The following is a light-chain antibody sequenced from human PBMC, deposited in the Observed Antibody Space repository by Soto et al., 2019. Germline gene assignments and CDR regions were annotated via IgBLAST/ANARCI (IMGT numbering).Light chain of an antibody. CDR1: QSISNY. CDR3: QQSYSNLYT. CDR2: AAS. Sequence: DIQMTQSPSSLSASVGDRVTITCRASQSISNYLNWYQQKPGRAPKLLISAASSLQSGVPSRFSGSGSGTDFSLTINSLQPEDFATYYCQQSYSNLYTFGQGTKLEIK. V-gene: IGKV1-39*01. J-gene: IGKJ2*01.